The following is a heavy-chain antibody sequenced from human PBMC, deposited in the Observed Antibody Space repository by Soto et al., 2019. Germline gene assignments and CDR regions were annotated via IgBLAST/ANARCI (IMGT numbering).Heavy chain of an antibody. V-gene: IGHV1-46*03. D-gene: IGHD6-13*01. CDR2: INPSGGSA. CDR3: ARVLQQVVQYYYYYGMDV. Sequence: ASVKVSCKASGYTFTSYYMHWVRQAPGQGLEWMGIINPSGGSASYAQKFHGRVTMTRDTSTSTVYMELSSLRSEDTAVYYCARVLQQVVQYYYYYGMDVWGQGTTVTVSS. CDR1: GYTFTSYY. J-gene: IGHJ6*02.